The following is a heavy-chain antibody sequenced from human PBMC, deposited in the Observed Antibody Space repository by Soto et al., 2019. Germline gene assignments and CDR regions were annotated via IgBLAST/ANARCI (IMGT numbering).Heavy chain of an antibody. CDR1: GFTFSSYG. CDR2: ISYDGSNK. D-gene: IGHD6-19*01. CDR3: AKPPHKWLPDLGDSDY. J-gene: IGHJ4*02. V-gene: IGHV3-30*18. Sequence: QVQLVESGGGVVQPGRSLRLSCAASGFTFSSYGMHWVRQAPGKGLEWVAVISYDGSNKYYADSVKGRFTISRDNSKNTLYLQMNSLRAEDTAVYYCAKPPHKWLPDLGDSDYWGQGTLVTVSS.